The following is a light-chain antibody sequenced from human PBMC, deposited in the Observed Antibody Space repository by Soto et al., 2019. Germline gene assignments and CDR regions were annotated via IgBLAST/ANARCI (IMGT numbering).Light chain of an antibody. CDR2: DVS. V-gene: IGLV2-14*01. CDR3: QSYDSSLRGSV. J-gene: IGLJ2*01. Sequence: QSALTQPASVSGSPGQSITISCTGTSSDVGGYNYVSWYQQHPGKAPKLMIYDVSNRPSGVSNRFSGSKSGNTASLTISGLQADDEADYYCQSYDSSLRGSVFGGGTKLTVL. CDR1: SSDVGGYNY.